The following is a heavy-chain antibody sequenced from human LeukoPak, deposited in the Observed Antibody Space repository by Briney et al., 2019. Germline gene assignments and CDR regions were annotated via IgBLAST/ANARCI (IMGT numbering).Heavy chain of an antibody. CDR2: ISYSRRT. CDR1: GGSLSSYY. J-gene: IGHJ4*02. V-gene: IGHV4-59*01. CDR3: ARGRDYYGSGSYYFDY. D-gene: IGHD3-10*01. Sequence: SETLSLTCTVAGGSLSSYYWSWIRQPPGKGLEWIGYISYSRRTDYNPSLKSRVTISVDTSKIQFSLKLSSVTAADTAVYYCARGRDYYGSGSYYFDYWGQGTLVTVSS.